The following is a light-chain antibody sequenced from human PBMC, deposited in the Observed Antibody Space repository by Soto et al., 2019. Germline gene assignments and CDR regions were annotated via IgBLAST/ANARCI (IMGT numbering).Light chain of an antibody. CDR3: QQYGGSPQT. J-gene: IGKJ1*01. Sequence: EIVLTQSPGTLSLFPGERATLSCRASQSVRSAYLAWYQQKPGKAPRLLIYGASSRATGVPDRFSGSGSGTDFTLTIRRLEPEDFAVYYCQQYGGSPQTFGPGTKVEI. CDR1: QSVRSAY. V-gene: IGKV3-20*01. CDR2: GAS.